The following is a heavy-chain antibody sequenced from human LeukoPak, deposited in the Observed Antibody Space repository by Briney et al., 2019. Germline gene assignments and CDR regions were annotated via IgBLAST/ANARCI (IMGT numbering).Heavy chain of an antibody. D-gene: IGHD4-17*01. J-gene: IGHJ3*02. CDR2: IIPIFGTA. V-gene: IGHV1-69*05. CDR3: ARDRGHDYGDRGAFDI. Sequence: SVKVSCKASGGTFSSYAISWVRQAPGQGLECMGGIIPIFGTANYAQKFQGRVTITTDESTSTAYMELSSLRSEDTAVYYCARDRGHDYGDRGAFDIWGQGTMVTVPS. CDR1: GGTFSSYA.